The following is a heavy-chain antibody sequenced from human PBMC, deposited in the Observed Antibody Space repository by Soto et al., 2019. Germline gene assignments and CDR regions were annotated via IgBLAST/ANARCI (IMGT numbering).Heavy chain of an antibody. J-gene: IGHJ4*02. CDR2: INAGNGNT. V-gene: IGHV1-3*01. CDR1: GYTFTSYA. D-gene: IGHD2-2*01. Sequence: ASVKVSCKASGYTFTSYAMHWVRQAPGQRLEWMGWINAGNGNTKYSQKFQGRVTITRDTSASTAYMELSSLRSEDTAVYYCLRLRVVIQGYCSSTSCPYYFDYWGQGTLVTVSS. CDR3: LRLRVVIQGYCSSTSCPYYFDY.